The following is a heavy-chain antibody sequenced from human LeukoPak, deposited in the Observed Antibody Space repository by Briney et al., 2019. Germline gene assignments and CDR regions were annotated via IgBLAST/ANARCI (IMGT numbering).Heavy chain of an antibody. D-gene: IGHD3-22*01. V-gene: IGHV3-21*01. J-gene: IGHJ4*02. Sequence: PGGSLRLSCAASGFTFSSYSFNWVRQAPGKGLEWVSSINTVGTYIYYADSVRGRFTISRDNAENPLWLQMNSLRAEDSAVYYCARLRRNSDRSGFYYYYDYWGQGTLVTVSS. CDR1: GFTFSSYS. CDR2: INTVGTYI. CDR3: ARLRRNSDRSGFYYYYDY.